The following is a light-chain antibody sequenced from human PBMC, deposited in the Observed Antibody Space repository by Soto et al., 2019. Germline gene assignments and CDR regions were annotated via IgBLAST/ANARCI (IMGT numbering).Light chain of an antibody. CDR1: RSVTAN. Sequence: EIVMTQSPATLSVSPGKKATLSCRASRSVTANLAWNQQKPGQAPRLLIYGASTRATGIPARFSGSGSGTEFTLTISSLQSEDFAVYYCQQYNNWPPWTFGQGTKVEIK. J-gene: IGKJ1*01. CDR3: QQYNNWPPWT. V-gene: IGKV3-15*01. CDR2: GAS.